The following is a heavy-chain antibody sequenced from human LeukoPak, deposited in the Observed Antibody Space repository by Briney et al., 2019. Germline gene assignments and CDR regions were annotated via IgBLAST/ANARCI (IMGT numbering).Heavy chain of an antibody. CDR2: INPNSGGT. Sequence: ASVRVSCKASGYTFSDYYIHWVRQAPGQGLEWMGWINPNSGGTNYAQKFQGRVTMTRDTSISTAYMELSRLRSDDTAVYYCARDYVDTAMVTNWFDPWGQGTLVTVSS. CDR3: ARDYVDTAMVTNWFDP. D-gene: IGHD5-18*01. V-gene: IGHV1-2*02. CDR1: GYTFSDYY. J-gene: IGHJ5*02.